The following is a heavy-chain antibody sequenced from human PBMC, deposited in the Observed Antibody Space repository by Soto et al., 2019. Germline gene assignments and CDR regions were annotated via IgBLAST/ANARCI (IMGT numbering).Heavy chain of an antibody. CDR3: ARDLGGWPDY. V-gene: IGHV1-3*01. CDR1: GETVKSYA. D-gene: IGHD2-15*01. Sequence: GASVKVCCKASGETVKSYAMHWVRQAPGQRLEWMGWINACNGNTKYSQKFQGRVTITRDTSASTAYMELSSLRSEDTAVYYCARDLGGWPDYWGQGTLVTVSS. CDR2: INACNGNT. J-gene: IGHJ4*02.